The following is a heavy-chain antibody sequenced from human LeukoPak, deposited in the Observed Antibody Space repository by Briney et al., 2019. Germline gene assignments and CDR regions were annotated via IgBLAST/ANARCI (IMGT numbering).Heavy chain of an antibody. CDR1: GGSISSSPYY. Sequence: PSETLSLTCTVSGGSISSSPYYWGWIRQPPGKGLEWIGTIYYSGSTYYNPSLKSRVTISVDTSKNQFSLKLTSVTAADTAVYYCARPVPSRLGWFDPWGQGTLVTVSS. CDR2: IYYSGST. D-gene: IGHD1-1*01. J-gene: IGHJ5*02. CDR3: ARPVPSRLGWFDP. V-gene: IGHV4-39*01.